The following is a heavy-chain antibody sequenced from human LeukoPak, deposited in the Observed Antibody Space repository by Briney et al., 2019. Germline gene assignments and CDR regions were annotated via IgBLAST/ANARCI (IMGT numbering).Heavy chain of an antibody. J-gene: IGHJ4*02. Sequence: SETLSLTCTVSGGSISSYYWSWIRQPPRKGLEWIGYIYYSGSTNYNPSLKSRVTISVDTSKNQFSLKLSSVTAADTAVYYCARGQITAMVAITFDYWGQGTLVTVSS. CDR3: ARGQITAMVAITFDY. V-gene: IGHV4-59*08. CDR1: GGSISSYY. CDR2: IYYSGST. D-gene: IGHD5-18*01.